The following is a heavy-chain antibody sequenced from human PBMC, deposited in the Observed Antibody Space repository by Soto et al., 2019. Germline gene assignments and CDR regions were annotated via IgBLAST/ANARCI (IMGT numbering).Heavy chain of an antibody. D-gene: IGHD3-10*01. CDR2: IYYSGST. CDR1: GGSMSSSRYY. V-gene: IGHV4-39*01. J-gene: IGHJ6*02. Sequence: SETRCLTWSGSGGSMSSSRYYWGWIRQPPGKGLEWIGSIYYSGSTYYNPSLKSRVTISVDTSKNQFSLKLSSVTAADTAVYYCARLHGSGSYYPYYYYYGMDVWGQGTTVT. CDR3: ARLHGSGSYYPYYYYYGMDV.